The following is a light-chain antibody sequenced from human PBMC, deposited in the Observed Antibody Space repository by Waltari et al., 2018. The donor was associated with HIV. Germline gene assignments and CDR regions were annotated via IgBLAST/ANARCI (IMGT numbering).Light chain of an antibody. CDR1: SSNVGNFD. V-gene: IGLV1-51*01. CDR3: ASWDYSLTGVV. Sequence: QSVLTQPPSVSAAPGQKVTISCSGSSSNVGNFDVSWYQQVPGTAPKLLIYDNFKRPSVIPDRFSGSKSGTSATLAITELQTGDEADYYRASWDYSLTGVVFGGGTKLTVL. J-gene: IGLJ2*01. CDR2: DNF.